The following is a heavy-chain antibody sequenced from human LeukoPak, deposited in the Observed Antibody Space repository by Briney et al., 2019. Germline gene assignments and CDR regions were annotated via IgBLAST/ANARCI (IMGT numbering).Heavy chain of an antibody. CDR3: ARERGVFDWLVPTPPYFDY. V-gene: IGHV1-18*01. Sequence: ASVKVSCKASGYTFTSYGISWVRQAPGQGLEWMGWIIAYNGNTNYAQKLQGRVTMTTDTSTSTAYMELRSLRSDETAVYYCARERGVFDWLVPTPPYFDYWGQGTLVTVSS. CDR1: GYTFTSYG. D-gene: IGHD3-9*01. J-gene: IGHJ4*02. CDR2: IIAYNGNT.